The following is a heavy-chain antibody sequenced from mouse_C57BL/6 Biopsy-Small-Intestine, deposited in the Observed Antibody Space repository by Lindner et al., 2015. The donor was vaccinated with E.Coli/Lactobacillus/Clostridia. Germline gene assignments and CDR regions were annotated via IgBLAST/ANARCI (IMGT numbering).Heavy chain of an antibody. J-gene: IGHJ3*01. CDR2: IFPGSGST. CDR1: GYAFSSSW. V-gene: IGHV1-75*01. D-gene: IGHD2-4*01. CDR3: ARTLYDYDVAWFAY. Sequence: VQLQESGPELVKPGASVKISCKASGYAFSSSWMNWVKQRPGQGLEWIGWIFPGSGSTYYNEKFKGKATLTVDKSSSTAYMLLSSLTSEDSAVYFCARTLYDYDVAWFAYWGQGTLVTVSA.